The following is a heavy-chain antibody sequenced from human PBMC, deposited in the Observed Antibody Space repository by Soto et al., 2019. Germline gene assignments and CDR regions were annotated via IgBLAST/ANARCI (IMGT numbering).Heavy chain of an antibody. V-gene: IGHV2-5*01. J-gene: IGHJ5*02. CDR1: GFSLSTSGVG. CDR3: AHASQAGVTIFGVVTGNWFDP. Sequence: QITLKESGPTLVKPTQTLTLTCTFSGFSLSTSGVGVGWIRQPPGKALAWLALIYWNDDKRYSPSLKSRLTNTNDTPKNQVGLTMTNMDPVDTATYYCAHASQAGVTIFGVVTGNWFDPWGQGTLVTVSS. D-gene: IGHD3-3*01. CDR2: IYWNDDK.